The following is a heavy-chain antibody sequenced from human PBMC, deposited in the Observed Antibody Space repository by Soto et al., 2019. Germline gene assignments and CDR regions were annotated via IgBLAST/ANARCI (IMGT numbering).Heavy chain of an antibody. J-gene: IGHJ6*02. Sequence: SVKPSCKASGYTFTSYYMHWVRQAPGQGLEWMGIINPSGGSTSYAQKFQGRVTMTRDTSTSTVYMELSSLRSEDTAVYYCARMAGLECCGYYYYYVMYVWGQGNTVPV. V-gene: IGHV1-46*01. CDR2: INPSGGST. D-gene: IGHD3-3*01. CDR1: GYTFTSYY. CDR3: ARMAGLECCGYYYYYVMYV.